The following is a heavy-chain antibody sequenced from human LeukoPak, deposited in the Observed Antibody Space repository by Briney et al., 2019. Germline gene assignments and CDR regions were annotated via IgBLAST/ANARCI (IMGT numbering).Heavy chain of an antibody. J-gene: IGHJ4*02. Sequence: PGGSLRLSCVVSGFTFSSYGMTWVRQAPGKGLEWVSAISGSGGSTYYAESVKGRFTISRDNSKNTLYLKMNSLRAEDTAVYYCAKMYYYESSGYSLGAYWGQGTLVTVSS. D-gene: IGHD3-22*01. CDR3: AKMYYYESSGYSLGAY. CDR1: GFTFSSYG. CDR2: ISGSGGST. V-gene: IGHV3-23*01.